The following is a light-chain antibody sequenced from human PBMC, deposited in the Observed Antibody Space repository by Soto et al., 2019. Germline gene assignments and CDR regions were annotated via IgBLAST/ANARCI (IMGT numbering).Light chain of an antibody. J-gene: IGKJ5*01. CDR3: MQALETPFT. V-gene: IGKV2-28*01. CDR1: QSLLHRNGYNY. CDR2: LGS. Sequence: DLVMTQSPLSLSVTPGEPASISCRSSQSLLHRNGYNYLDWYLQKPGNSPQLLIYLGSNRASGVPDRFSGSGSGTDFTLKISRVEAEDVGVYYCMQALETPFTFGQGTRLDIK.